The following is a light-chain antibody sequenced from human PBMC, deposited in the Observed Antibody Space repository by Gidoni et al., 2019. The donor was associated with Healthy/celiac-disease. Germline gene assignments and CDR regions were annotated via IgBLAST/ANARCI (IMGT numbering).Light chain of an antibody. Sequence: DIQMTQSPSTLSASVGDRVTITCRASQSISSWLAWYQQKPGKAPKLLLYKASSLESGVPSRFSGSGSGTEFTLTISRLQADDFATYYCQQNNSYWAFGQGTKVEIK. CDR3: QQNNSYWA. V-gene: IGKV1-5*03. J-gene: IGKJ1*01. CDR2: KAS. CDR1: QSISSW.